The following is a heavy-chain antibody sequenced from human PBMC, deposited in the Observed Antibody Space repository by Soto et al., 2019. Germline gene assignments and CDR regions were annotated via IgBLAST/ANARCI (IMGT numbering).Heavy chain of an antibody. J-gene: IGHJ4*02. V-gene: IGHV1-3*01. CDR1: GYTFTTYA. D-gene: IGHD3-10*02. CDR3: ARDIFGLLTLGVSDF. CDR2: VNAENGNT. Sequence: QVQLVQSGAGVKKPGASVRVSCKASGYTFTTYAIHWVRQAPGQRLEWMGWVNAENGNTKYSQKFQGRVTITVDTSASTAYMEMSSLRSEDTAVYYCARDIFGLLTLGVSDFWGQGTLVTVSS.